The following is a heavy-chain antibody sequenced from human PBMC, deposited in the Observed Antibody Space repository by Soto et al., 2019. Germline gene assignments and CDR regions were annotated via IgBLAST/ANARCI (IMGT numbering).Heavy chain of an antibody. V-gene: IGHV1-69*13. Sequence: SVKVPCKASGGTLSSYAISWVRQAPGQGLEWMGGIIPIFGTANYAQKFQGRVTITADESTSTAYMELSSLRSEDTAVYYCARKLDSSSSWFDPWGQGTLVTVSS. CDR3: ARKLDSSSSWFDP. J-gene: IGHJ5*02. CDR1: GGTLSSYA. D-gene: IGHD6-6*01. CDR2: IIPIFGTA.